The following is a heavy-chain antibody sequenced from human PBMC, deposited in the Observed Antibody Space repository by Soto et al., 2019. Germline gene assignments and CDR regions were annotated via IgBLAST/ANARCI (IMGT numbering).Heavy chain of an antibody. D-gene: IGHD3-9*01. Sequence: QVQLVESGGGVVQPGRSPRLSCAASGFTFSSYGMHWVRQAPGKGLEWMAVIWYDGSNKYYADSVKGRFTISRDNSKNTLYLQMNSLRAEDTAVYYCASRGARYDILTGAEIDYWGQGTLVTVSS. CDR1: GFTFSSYG. CDR3: ASRGARYDILTGAEIDY. J-gene: IGHJ4*02. CDR2: IWYDGSNK. V-gene: IGHV3-33*01.